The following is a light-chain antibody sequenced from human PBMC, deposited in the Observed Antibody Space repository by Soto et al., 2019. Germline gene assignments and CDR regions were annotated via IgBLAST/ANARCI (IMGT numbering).Light chain of an antibody. Sequence: QSVVTQPPSASGTPGQRVALSCSGSSSNMGANAVSWYQHLPGTAPKLLIYDDNRRPSGVPDRFSGSRSGASASLAIRGLQSEDEGDYYCATWDDVLNNPVFGGGTKLTVL. CDR1: SSNMGANA. CDR3: ATWDDVLNNPV. J-gene: IGLJ3*02. CDR2: DDN. V-gene: IGLV1-44*01.